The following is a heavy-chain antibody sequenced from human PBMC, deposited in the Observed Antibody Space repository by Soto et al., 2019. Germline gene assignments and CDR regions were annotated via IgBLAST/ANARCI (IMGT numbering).Heavy chain of an antibody. CDR3: ARVRATDYEIDY. D-gene: IGHD4-17*01. CDR1: GFMFGSYW. Sequence: PGGSLRLSCTASGFMFGSYWMTWGRHVPGKGLQWVANIKRDGSEKYYVDFVKGRFTISRDNADNSVFLDMNDLRVDDMATYYCARVRATDYEIDYWGQGALVTVSS. J-gene: IGHJ4*02. CDR2: IKRDGSEK. V-gene: IGHV3-7*03.